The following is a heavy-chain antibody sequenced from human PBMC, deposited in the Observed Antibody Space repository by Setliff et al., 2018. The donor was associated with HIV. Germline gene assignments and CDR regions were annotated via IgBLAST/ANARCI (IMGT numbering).Heavy chain of an antibody. J-gene: IGHJ5*02. Sequence: SETLSLTCTVSGGSISSSSYYWAWVRQPPGKGLEWIGSVYYSGSTYYNPSLKSRVTISVDMSKNHFSLRLTSVTAADTAMYYCARHDFWSGYHNWFDPWGQGTLVTVSS. CDR3: ARHDFWSGYHNWFDP. D-gene: IGHD3-3*01. CDR2: VYYSGST. CDR1: GGSISSSSYY. V-gene: IGHV4-39*01.